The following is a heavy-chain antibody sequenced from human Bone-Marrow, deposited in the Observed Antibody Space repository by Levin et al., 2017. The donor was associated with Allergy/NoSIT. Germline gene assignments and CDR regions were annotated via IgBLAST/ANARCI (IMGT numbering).Heavy chain of an antibody. D-gene: IGHD6-19*01. V-gene: IGHV3-23*01. CDR3: AKTLGSGWSPFDS. Sequence: SCAASGFTFSSYTMSWVRQAPGKGLEWVSSISGTGSPTYYADSVKGRFTISSDNSKNTLYVQMDSLRAEDTAIYYCAKTLGSGWSPFDSWGQGTLVTVSS. CDR1: GFTFSSYT. J-gene: IGHJ4*02. CDR2: ISGTGSPT.